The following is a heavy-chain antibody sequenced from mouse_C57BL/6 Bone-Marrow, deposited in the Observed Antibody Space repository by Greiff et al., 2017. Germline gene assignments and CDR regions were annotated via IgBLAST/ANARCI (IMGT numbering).Heavy chain of an antibody. CDR1: GFSLTSYA. CDR3: ARGLSDGYYVYYFDY. Sequence: QVTLKESGPGLVAPSQSLSITCTVSGFSLTSYAISWVRQPPGKGLEWLGVIWTGGGTNYNSAHKSRLSISKDNSKSQVFLKMNSLQADDTARYYGARGLSDGYYVYYFDYWGQGTTLTVSS. V-gene: IGHV2-9-1*01. J-gene: IGHJ2*01. D-gene: IGHD2-3*01. CDR2: IWTGGGT.